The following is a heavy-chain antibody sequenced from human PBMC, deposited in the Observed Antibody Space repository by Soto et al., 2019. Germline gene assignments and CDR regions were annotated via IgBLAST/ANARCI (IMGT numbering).Heavy chain of an antibody. CDR1: GFSFGNYA. V-gene: IGHV3-23*01. CDR3: AKLPITTINLDY. CDR2: ISGSGGGT. Sequence: EVQLLESGGGLVQPGGSLRLSCAASGFSFGNYAMNWVRQAPGKGLEWVSRISGSGGGTDYADSVKGRFTTSRDNSKNTLYLQMTSLRAEDTALYYCAKLPITTINLDYLGPGTQVTVSS. D-gene: IGHD5-12*01. J-gene: IGHJ4*02.